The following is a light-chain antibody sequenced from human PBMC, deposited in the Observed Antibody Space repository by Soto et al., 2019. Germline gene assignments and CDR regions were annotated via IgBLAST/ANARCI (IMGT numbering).Light chain of an antibody. CDR1: QSVSTN. CDR2: GAS. CDR3: QQYNNWPLT. Sequence: EVVVTQSPATLSVSPGERVTLSCRASQSVSTNLAWYQQKPGQAPRHLIYGASTRATDIPARFSGSGSGTDFTLTISSLPSEDLAVYYCQQYNNWPLTFGGGTNVEIK. V-gene: IGKV3-15*01. J-gene: IGKJ4*01.